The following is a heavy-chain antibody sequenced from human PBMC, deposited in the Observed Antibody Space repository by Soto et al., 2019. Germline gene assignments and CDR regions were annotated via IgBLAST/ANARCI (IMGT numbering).Heavy chain of an antibody. V-gene: IGHV4-34*01. CDR2: IDYRGNT. J-gene: IGHJ4*02. Sequence: SETLSLTCAVYGGSFSAYHWSWIRQAPGKGLEWIGEIDYRGNTNYIPSLRSRVSMSVDTSKNQFSLTLNAVTAADTAVYFCARSMNDHKNNHWGFDSWGQGTLVTVSS. CDR3: ARSMNDHKNNHWGFDS. CDR1: GGSFSAYH. D-gene: IGHD7-27*01.